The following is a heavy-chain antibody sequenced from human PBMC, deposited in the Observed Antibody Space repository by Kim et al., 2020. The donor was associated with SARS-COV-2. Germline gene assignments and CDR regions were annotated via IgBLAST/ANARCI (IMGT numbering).Heavy chain of an antibody. V-gene: IGHV3-23*01. CDR3: AKMGLLGNSSPFDN. J-gene: IGHJ4*02. Sequence: YTDSVKGRFTITKESSKNTLHRQMGSLRADDTAVYYCAKMGLLGNSSPFDNWGQGTLVSVSS. D-gene: IGHD3-16*01.